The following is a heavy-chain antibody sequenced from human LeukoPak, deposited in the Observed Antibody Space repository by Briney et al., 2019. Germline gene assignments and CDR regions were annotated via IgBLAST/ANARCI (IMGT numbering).Heavy chain of an antibody. V-gene: IGHV3-48*03. D-gene: IGHD2-15*01. CDR2: ISSSGSTI. CDR1: GFTFSSYE. J-gene: IGHJ4*02. Sequence: GGFLRLSCAASGFTFSSYEMNWVRQAPGKGLEWVSYISSSGSTIYYADSVKGRFTISRDNAKNSLNLQMNSLRAEDTAVYYCARELYWIDYWGQGTLVTVSS. CDR3: ARELYWIDY.